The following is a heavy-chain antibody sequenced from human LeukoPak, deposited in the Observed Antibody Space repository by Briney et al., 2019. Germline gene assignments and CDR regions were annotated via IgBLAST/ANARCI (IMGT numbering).Heavy chain of an antibody. J-gene: IGHJ6*02. CDR2: ISYDGSNK. CDR1: GFTFSSYG. V-gene: IGHV3-30*18. Sequence: PGRSLRLSCAASGFTFSSYGMHWVRQDPGKGLEWVAVISYDGSNKYYADSVKGRFTISRDNSKNTLYLQMNSLRAEDTAVYYCANGGRAHYYYYGMDVWGQGTTVTVSS. D-gene: IGHD1-26*01. CDR3: ANGGRAHYYYYGMDV.